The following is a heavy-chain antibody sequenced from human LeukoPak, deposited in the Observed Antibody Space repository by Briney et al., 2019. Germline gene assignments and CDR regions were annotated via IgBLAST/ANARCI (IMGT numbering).Heavy chain of an antibody. Sequence: RSSETLSLTCTVSGGSINSYFWSWIRQPPGKGLEWIGEINHSGSTNYNPSLKSRVTISVDTSKNQFSLKLSSVAAADTAVYYCARGGIAVAGIDYWGQGTLVTVSS. CDR2: INHSGST. V-gene: IGHV4-34*01. CDR3: ARGGIAVAGIDY. CDR1: GGSINSYF. D-gene: IGHD6-19*01. J-gene: IGHJ4*02.